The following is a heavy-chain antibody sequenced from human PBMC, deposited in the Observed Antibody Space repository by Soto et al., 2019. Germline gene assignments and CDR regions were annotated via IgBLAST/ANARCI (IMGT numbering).Heavy chain of an antibody. V-gene: IGHV1-18*04. Sequence: ASVKVSCKASGYTVTSYGISWVRQAPGQGLEWMGWISAYNGNTNYAQKLQGRVTMTTDTSTSTAYMELRSLRSNDTAVYYCARNGRSGIYYDSSGYYYGWGQGTLVTVSS. CDR1: GYTVTSYG. CDR3: ARNGRSGIYYDSSGYYYG. CDR2: ISAYNGNT. D-gene: IGHD3-22*01. J-gene: IGHJ4*02.